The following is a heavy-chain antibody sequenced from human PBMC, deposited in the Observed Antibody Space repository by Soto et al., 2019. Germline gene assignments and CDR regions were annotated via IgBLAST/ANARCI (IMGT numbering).Heavy chain of an antibody. CDR3: ARGRELDGIAARQYYYYYYGMDV. J-gene: IGHJ6*02. V-gene: IGHV1-46*01. CDR2: INPSVGVT. CDR1: GYTFTGYY. D-gene: IGHD6-6*01. Sequence: ASVKVSCKASGYTFTGYYLHWVRQAPGQGLQWMGIINPSVGVTAYAQRFQGRVSMTRDTSTSTVYMELSSLRSEDTAVYYCARGRELDGIAARQYYYYYYGMDVWGQGTTVTVSS.